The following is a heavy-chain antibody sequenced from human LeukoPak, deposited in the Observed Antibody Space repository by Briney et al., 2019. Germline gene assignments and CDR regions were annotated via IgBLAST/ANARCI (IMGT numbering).Heavy chain of an antibody. Sequence: ASVNVSFTASGYTFTSYEINWVRQATGQGLEWMGWMNPDSGNTGYAQQFQGRVTMTRNTSISTAYMELSSLRSEDTAVYYCARGQIVYSFDRSGYFDYWGQGNLVTVSS. CDR2: MNPDSGNT. V-gene: IGHV1-8*01. D-gene: IGHD3-22*01. CDR1: GYTFTSYE. CDR3: ARGQIVYSFDRSGYFDY. J-gene: IGHJ4*02.